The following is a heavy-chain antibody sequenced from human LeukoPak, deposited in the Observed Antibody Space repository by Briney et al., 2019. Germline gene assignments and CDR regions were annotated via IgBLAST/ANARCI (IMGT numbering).Heavy chain of an antibody. V-gene: IGHV3-43*02. J-gene: IGHJ4*02. CDR2: ISGYGVST. CDR1: GFTFDDYA. CDR3: AKDQDGAIDY. Sequence: GGSLRLSCAASGFTFDDYAMHWVRQAPGKGLEWVSLISGYGVSTYYADSVKGRFTISRDNSKNSLYLQMNSLRTEDTALYYCAKDQDGAIDYWGQGTLVTVSS. D-gene: IGHD4/OR15-4a*01.